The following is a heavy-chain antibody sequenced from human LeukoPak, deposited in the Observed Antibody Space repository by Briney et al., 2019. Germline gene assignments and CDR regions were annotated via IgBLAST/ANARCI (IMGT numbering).Heavy chain of an antibody. CDR3: ARGYRSGTMSPFFDY. J-gene: IGHJ4*02. CDR1: GFTFGDYT. Sequence: PVGSLRLSCKGSGFTFGDYTVSWVRQAPGKGLQGVSFIRSKAYGGTTEYAASVKGRFTISRDDSKSIAYLQMNSLKTEDTAVYYCARGYRSGTMSPFFDYWGQGTLVTVSS. CDR2: IRSKAYGGTT. D-gene: IGHD1-7*01. V-gene: IGHV3-49*04.